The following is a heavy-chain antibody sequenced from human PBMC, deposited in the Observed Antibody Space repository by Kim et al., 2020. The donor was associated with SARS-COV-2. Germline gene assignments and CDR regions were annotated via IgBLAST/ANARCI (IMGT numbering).Heavy chain of an antibody. CDR2: ISDSGDST. CDR1: GFTFNNYA. Sequence: GGSLRLSCAASGFTFNNYAMSWVRQAPGRGLEWVSSISDSGDSTFYADSVKGRFTISRDTSKNMLYLQVDSLRAEDTAVYYCAKSPRGVGRGGNYFAYWG. CDR3: AKSPRGVGRGGNYFAY. J-gene: IGHJ4*01. D-gene: IGHD3-10*01. V-gene: IGHV3-23*01.